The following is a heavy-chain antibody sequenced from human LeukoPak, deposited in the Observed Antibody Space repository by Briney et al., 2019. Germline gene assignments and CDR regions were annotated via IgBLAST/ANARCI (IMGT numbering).Heavy chain of an antibody. J-gene: IGHJ3*02. V-gene: IGHV3-23*01. CDR2: LSGSGGST. CDR3: ARLCRGGSCYYAFDI. Sequence: QSGGSLRLSCAASGFTFSSYAMSWVRQAPGKDLEWVSALSGSGGSTYYADSVKGRFTISRDNSKDTLYLHMISLRAEDTAIYYCARLCRGGSCYYAFDIWGQGTMVTVSS. CDR1: GFTFSSYA. D-gene: IGHD2-15*01.